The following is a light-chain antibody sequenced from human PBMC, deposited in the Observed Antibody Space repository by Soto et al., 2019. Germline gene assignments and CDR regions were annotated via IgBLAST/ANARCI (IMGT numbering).Light chain of an antibody. CDR3: LQDYNYPQT. CDR1: QGSSND. V-gene: IGKV1-6*01. CDR2: AAS. Sequence: AIEMTQSPASLSASVGYRVTITCKASQGSSNDLGWYQQKPGKAHKLLIYAASSLHIGVPSRFSGSGSGTNFTLTISSLQPEDVATYYGLQDYNYPQTFGQGTKVEIK. J-gene: IGKJ1*01.